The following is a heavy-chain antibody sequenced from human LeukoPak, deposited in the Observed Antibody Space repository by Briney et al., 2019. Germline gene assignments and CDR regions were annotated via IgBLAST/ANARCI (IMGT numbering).Heavy chain of an antibody. CDR1: GFTFDDYA. CDR3: AKAFGVVPAAISW. V-gene: IGHV3-9*01. Sequence: GGSLRLSCAASGFTFDDYAMHWVRQAPGKGLEWVSGISWNSGSIGYADSVKGRFTISRDNAKNSLYLQMNSLRAEDTALYYCAKAFGVVPAAISWWGQGTLVTVSS. CDR2: ISWNSGSI. D-gene: IGHD2-2*01. J-gene: IGHJ4*02.